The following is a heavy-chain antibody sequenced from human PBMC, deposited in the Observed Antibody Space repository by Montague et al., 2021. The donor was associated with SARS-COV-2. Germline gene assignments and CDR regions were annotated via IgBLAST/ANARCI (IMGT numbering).Heavy chain of an antibody. J-gene: IGHJ4*02. V-gene: IGHV3-7*01. CDR3: ARSDIVIGAPDNPWGLELDY. Sequence: SLRLSCAASGFTFRNYWMSWVRQAPGKGLEWVANIKFDEIETYYVDSVRGRFTVSRDNARNSLLLQMNSLRAEDTGVYYCARSDIVIGAPDNPWGLELDYWGQGTLVTVSS. D-gene: IGHD2-21*01. CDR2: IKFDEIET. CDR1: GFTFRNYW.